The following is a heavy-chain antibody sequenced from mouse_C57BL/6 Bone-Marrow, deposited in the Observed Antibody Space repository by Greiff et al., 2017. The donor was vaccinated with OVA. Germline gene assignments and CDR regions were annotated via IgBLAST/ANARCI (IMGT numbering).Heavy chain of an antibody. CDR2: ISYDGSN. CDR1: GYSITSGYY. CDR3: ARLGGSSPDY. D-gene: IGHD1-1*01. J-gene: IGHJ2*01. V-gene: IGHV3-6*01. Sequence: EVKLMESGPGLVKPSQSLSLTCSVTGYSITSGYYWNWIRQFPGNKLEWMGYISYDGSNNYNPSLKNRISITRDTSKNQFFLKLNSVTTEDTATYYCARLGGSSPDYWGQGTTLTVSS.